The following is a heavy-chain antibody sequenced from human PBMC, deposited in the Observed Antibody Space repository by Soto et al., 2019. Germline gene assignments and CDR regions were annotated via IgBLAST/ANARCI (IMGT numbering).Heavy chain of an antibody. CDR3: AKVDCGGGSCYIPYFFYY. CDR2: ISASGGST. J-gene: IGHJ4*02. Sequence: TGGSLRLSCAASGFTFSSYAMGWVRQAPGKGLEWVSAISASGGSTYYADSVRGRVTIPRDNSMNTVYLQVNSLRAEDTAVYCCAKVDCGGGSCYIPYFFYYWGQGTLFRVSS. V-gene: IGHV3-23*01. D-gene: IGHD2-15*01. CDR1: GFTFSSYA.